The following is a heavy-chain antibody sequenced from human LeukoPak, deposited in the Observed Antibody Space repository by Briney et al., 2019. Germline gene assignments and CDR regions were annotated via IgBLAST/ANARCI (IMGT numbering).Heavy chain of an antibody. CDR1: GFTFSSYW. V-gene: IGHV3-7*01. CDR2: MYQDGSEK. J-gene: IGHJ4*02. D-gene: IGHD6-19*01. Sequence: GGSLRLSCAASGFTFSSYWMSWVRQAPGKGLEWVANMYQDGSEKYYVDSVKGRFTISRDNAENSLYLQMNSLRAEDTAVYYCARDDSGPDYWGQGTLVTVSS. CDR3: ARDDSGPDY.